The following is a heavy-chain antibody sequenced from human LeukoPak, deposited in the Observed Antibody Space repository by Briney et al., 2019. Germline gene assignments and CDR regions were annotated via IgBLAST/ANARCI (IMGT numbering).Heavy chain of an antibody. CDR3: ARGWDYDSGGRPTAYVY. J-gene: IGHJ4*02. V-gene: IGHV1-69*13. Sequence: SVKVSCKASGGTFSSYAISWVRQAPGQGLEWMGGIIPIFATANYAQKFQGKVTITADESTSTACMELSSLRSEDTAIYYCARGWDYDSGGRPTAYVYWGQGTLVSVSS. CDR1: GGTFSSYA. CDR2: IIPIFATA. D-gene: IGHD3-22*01.